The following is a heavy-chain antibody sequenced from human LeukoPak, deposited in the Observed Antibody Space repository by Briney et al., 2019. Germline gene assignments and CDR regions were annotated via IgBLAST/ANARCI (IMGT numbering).Heavy chain of an antibody. CDR3: ARGIWEYSYGHPPFDY. D-gene: IGHD5-18*01. Sequence: ASVKVSCKASGYTFTSYDINWVRQATGQGLEWMGWMNPNSGNTGYAQKFQGRVTITRNTSISTAYMELSSLRSEATAVYYCARGIWEYSYGHPPFDYWGQGTLVTVSS. J-gene: IGHJ4*02. CDR2: MNPNSGNT. CDR1: GYTFTSYD. V-gene: IGHV1-8*03.